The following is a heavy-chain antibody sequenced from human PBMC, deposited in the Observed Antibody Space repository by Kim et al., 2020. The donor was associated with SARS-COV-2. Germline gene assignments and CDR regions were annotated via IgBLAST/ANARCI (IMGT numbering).Heavy chain of an antibody. Sequence: TNPHPSLKSRVTISVDTSKNQFSLKLSSVTAADTAVYYCARAIAKNWFDPWGQGTLVTVSS. CDR2: T. CDR3: ARAIAKNWFDP. J-gene: IGHJ5*02. V-gene: IGHV4-4*07. D-gene: IGHD2-2*02.